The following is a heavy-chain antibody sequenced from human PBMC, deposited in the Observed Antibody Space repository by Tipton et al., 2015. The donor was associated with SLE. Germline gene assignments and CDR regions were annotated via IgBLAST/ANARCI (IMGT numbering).Heavy chain of an antibody. D-gene: IGHD2-15*01. J-gene: IGHJ3*02. CDR1: GGSISSHY. CDR3: ARDLLAVVHAFDI. CDR2: IYHSGST. V-gene: IGHV4-59*11. Sequence: TLSLTCTVSGGSISSHYWSWIRQPPGKGLEWIGSIYHSGSTYYNPSLKSRVTISVDKSKNQFSLKLSSVTAADTAVYYCARDLLAVVHAFDIWGQGTMVTVSS.